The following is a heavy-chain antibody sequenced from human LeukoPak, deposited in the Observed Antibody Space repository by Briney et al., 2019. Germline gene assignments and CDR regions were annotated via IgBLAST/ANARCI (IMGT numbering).Heavy chain of an antibody. CDR2: IYYSGST. CDR1: DGSISSYY. D-gene: IGHD1-26*01. V-gene: IGHV4-59*01. CDR3: ARGSASLLFDY. Sequence: SETLSLTCTVSDGSISSYYWSWIRQPPGKGLEWIGYIYYSGSTNYNPSLKSRVTISVDTSKNQFSLKLSSVTAADTAVYYCARGSASLLFDYWGQGTLVTVSS. J-gene: IGHJ4*02.